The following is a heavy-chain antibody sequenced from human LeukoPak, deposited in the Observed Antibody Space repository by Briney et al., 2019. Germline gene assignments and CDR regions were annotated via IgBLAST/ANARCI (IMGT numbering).Heavy chain of an antibody. Sequence: GASVKVSCKASGGTFSSNAISWVRQAPGQGLEWMGGITPIFGTANYAQIFQGRVTITADESTSTAYMELSSLRSEDTAVYYCAVVATVNGGGDYWGQGTLVTVSS. V-gene: IGHV1-69*13. CDR2: ITPIFGTA. D-gene: IGHD4-17*01. J-gene: IGHJ4*02. CDR1: GGTFSSNA. CDR3: AVVATVNGGGDY.